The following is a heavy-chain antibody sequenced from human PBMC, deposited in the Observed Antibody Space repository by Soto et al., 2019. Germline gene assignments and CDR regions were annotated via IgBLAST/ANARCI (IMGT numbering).Heavy chain of an antibody. CDR1: GGSISSYY. J-gene: IGHJ3*02. V-gene: IGHV4-59*01. Sequence: SETLSLTCTVSGGSISSYYWSWIRQPPGKGLEWIGYIYYSGSTNYNPSLKSRVTISVDTSKNQFSLKLSSVTAADTAVYYCARASRVGYCSGGSCYDAFDIWGQGTMVTVS. D-gene: IGHD2-15*01. CDR2: IYYSGST. CDR3: ARASRVGYCSGGSCYDAFDI.